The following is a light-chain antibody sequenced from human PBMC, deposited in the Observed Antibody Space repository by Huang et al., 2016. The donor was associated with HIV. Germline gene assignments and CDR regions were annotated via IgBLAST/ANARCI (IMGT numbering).Light chain of an antibody. V-gene: IGKV1-5*03. J-gene: IGKJ5*01. CDR2: EAS. CDR1: QSISSW. CDR3: QQYYTTPRDT. Sequence: DIQMTQSPPTLSRSVGDRVTITCRASQSISSWLAWYQQKPGKAPKLLIYEASKLQRGVPSRFSGRRSGTEFTLTISSLQPEDFATYYCQQYYTTPRDTFGQGTRLAIK.